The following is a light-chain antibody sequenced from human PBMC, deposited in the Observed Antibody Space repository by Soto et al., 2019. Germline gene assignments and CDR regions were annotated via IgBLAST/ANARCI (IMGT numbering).Light chain of an antibody. CDR3: QQYGSSSFT. J-gene: IGKJ2*01. CDR1: QSVSSSY. Sequence: EIGWTQSPGTLSLSSGERATLSCRASQSVSSSYLAWYQQKPGQAPRLLVYATSSRATGIPDRFSGSGSGTDFTLTISRLEPEDFAVYYCQQYGSSSFTFGQGPKLEIK. V-gene: IGKV3-20*01. CDR2: ATS.